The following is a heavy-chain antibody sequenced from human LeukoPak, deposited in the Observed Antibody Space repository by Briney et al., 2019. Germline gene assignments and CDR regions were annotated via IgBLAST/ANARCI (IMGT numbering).Heavy chain of an antibody. Sequence: GESLKISCKGSGYSFTNYWIGWVRQLPGKGLEWMGIIYPGDSDTRYSPSFQGQVTISADKSISTAYLQWSSLKASDTAMYYCARQPYYYDSSGYPDYWGQGTLVTVSS. CDR1: GYSFTNYW. CDR2: IYPGDSDT. J-gene: IGHJ4*02. CDR3: ARQPYYYDSSGYPDY. V-gene: IGHV5-51*01. D-gene: IGHD3-22*01.